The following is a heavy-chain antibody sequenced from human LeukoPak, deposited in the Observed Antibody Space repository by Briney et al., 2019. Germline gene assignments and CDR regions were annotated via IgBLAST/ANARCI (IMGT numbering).Heavy chain of an antibody. Sequence: PGGSLRLSCAASGFTFSSYWMSWVRQAPGKGLEWVANIKQDGSEKYYVDSVKGRFTISRDNAKNSLYLQMNSLRAEDTAVYYCAGWAYSSSWGYFDYWGQGTLVTVSS. J-gene: IGHJ4*02. D-gene: IGHD6-13*01. CDR2: IKQDGSEK. CDR3: AGWAYSSSWGYFDY. CDR1: GFTFSSYW. V-gene: IGHV3-7*01.